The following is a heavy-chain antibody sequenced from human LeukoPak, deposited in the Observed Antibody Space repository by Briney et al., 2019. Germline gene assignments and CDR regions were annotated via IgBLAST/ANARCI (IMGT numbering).Heavy chain of an antibody. D-gene: IGHD5-18*01. CDR2: IYYSGNT. V-gene: IGHV4-59*01. CDR3: ARDRRDTSMVWDY. J-gene: IGHJ4*02. Sequence: SETLSLTCTVSGGSMSSYYWSWIRQPPGKGLEWIGYIYYSGNTNYNPSLKSRVTISVDTSKNQFFLKMRSVTAADTAVYYCARDRRDTSMVWDYWGQGTLVTVSS. CDR1: GGSMSSYY.